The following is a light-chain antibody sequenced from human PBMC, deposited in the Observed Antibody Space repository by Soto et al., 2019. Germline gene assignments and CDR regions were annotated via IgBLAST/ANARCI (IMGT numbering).Light chain of an antibody. V-gene: IGLV2-14*03. CDR2: DVT. J-gene: IGLJ1*01. CDR3: GTWDSSLSIFV. CDR1: SSDIGSYNY. Sequence: QSVLTQPASVSGSPGQSITISCTGTSSDIGSYNYVSWYQQHPGKAPKLMIYDVTNRPSGASNRFSGSKSGTSATLGITGLQTGDEADYYCGTWDSSLSIFVFGTGTKVTVL.